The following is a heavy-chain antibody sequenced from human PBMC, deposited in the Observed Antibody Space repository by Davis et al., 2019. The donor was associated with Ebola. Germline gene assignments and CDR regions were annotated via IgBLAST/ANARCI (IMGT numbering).Heavy chain of an antibody. Sequence: PWGSLRLSCAASGFTFSSYWMSWVRQAPGTGLEWVANIKQDGSEKYYVDSVKGRFTISRDNAKNSLYLQMNSLRAEDTAVYYCARDRGWFRVWYFDLWGRGTLVTVSS. J-gene: IGHJ2*01. CDR1: GFTFSSYW. D-gene: IGHD6-19*01. CDR2: IKQDGSEK. V-gene: IGHV3-7*01. CDR3: ARDRGWFRVWYFDL.